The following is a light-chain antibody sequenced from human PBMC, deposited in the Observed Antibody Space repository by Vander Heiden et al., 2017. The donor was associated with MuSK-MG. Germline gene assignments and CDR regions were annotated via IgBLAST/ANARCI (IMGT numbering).Light chain of an antibody. CDR1: QSISSY. J-gene: IGKJ5*01. V-gene: IGKV1-39*01. CDR3: QQSDSTPHT. Sequence: DIQMTPSPSSLSASVGDRVTITCRASQSISSYLNWYQHKPGKAPKLLIYAASSLQSGVPSRFSGSGSGTDFTLTISRLQPEDFATYYCQQSDSTPHTFGQGTQLEIK. CDR2: AAS.